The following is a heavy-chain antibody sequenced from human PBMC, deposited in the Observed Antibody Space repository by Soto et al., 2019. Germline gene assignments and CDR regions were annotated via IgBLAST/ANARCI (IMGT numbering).Heavy chain of an antibody. CDR3: ARAGLRFLEWLPYYYYGMDV. CDR1: GGSFSGYY. V-gene: IGHV4-34*01. J-gene: IGHJ6*02. CDR2: INHSGST. D-gene: IGHD3-3*01. Sequence: PSETLSLTCAVYGGSFSGYYWTWIRQPPGTGLEWIREINHSGSTNYSPSLKSRVTISVDTSKNQFSLKLTSVTAADTAVYYCARAGLRFLEWLPYYYYGMDVWGQGTTVT.